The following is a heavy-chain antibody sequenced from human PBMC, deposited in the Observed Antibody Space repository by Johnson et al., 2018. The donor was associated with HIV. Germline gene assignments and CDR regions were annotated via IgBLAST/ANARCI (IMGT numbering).Heavy chain of an antibody. J-gene: IGHJ3*02. V-gene: IGHV3-30*04. D-gene: IGHD5-18*01. Sequence: QVQLVESGGGLVQPGRSLRLSCTASGFTFGDYAMHWVRQAPGKGLAWVAVISYDGSNKYYADSVKGRFTISRDNSKNTLYLQMNSLRAEDTAVYYCAKSLLRTGPWIQLWLGAFHIWGQGTMVTVSS. CDR3: AKSLLRTGPWIQLWLGAFHI. CDR1: GFTFGDYA. CDR2: ISYDGSNK.